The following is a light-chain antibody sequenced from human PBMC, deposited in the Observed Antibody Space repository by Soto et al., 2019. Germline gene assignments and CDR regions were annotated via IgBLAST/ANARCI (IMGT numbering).Light chain of an antibody. CDR2: EVN. J-gene: IGLJ1*01. Sequence: QSVQPQPPSVSVSPGQVVTISCTGTSSDVGSYNRVSWYQQPPGTAPKLMIYEVNNRPSGVPDRFSGSKSGNTASLTITGLQAEDEADYYCNSYTSSNTYVFGTGTKVTV. CDR3: NSYTSSNTYV. V-gene: IGLV2-18*02. CDR1: SSDVGSYNR.